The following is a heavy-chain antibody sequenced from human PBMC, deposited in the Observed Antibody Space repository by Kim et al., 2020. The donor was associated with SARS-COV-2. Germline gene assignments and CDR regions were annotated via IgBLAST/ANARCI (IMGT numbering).Heavy chain of an antibody. J-gene: IGHJ4*02. CDR2: IYYSGST. CDR1: GGSISSISYY. CDR3: AAGYYFDY. D-gene: IGHD3-10*01. Sequence: SETLSLTCTVSGGSISSISYYWGWIRQPPGKGLEWIGSIYYSGSTYYNPSLKSRVTISVDTSKNQFSLKLSSVTAADTAVYYCAAGYYFDYWGQGTLVTVSS. V-gene: IGHV4-39*01.